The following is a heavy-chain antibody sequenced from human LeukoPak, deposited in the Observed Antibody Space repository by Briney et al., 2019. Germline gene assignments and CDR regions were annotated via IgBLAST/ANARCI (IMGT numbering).Heavy chain of an antibody. CDR2: IKQDGGEK. Sequence: GGSLRLSCAASGFTFSSYWMSWVRQTPGKGLEWVANIKQDGGEKYYVESVKGRFTISRDNVKNSLYLQMNSLRVEDTAVYYCARARGGYDLDYWGQGTLVTVSS. CDR3: ARARGGYDLDY. V-gene: IGHV3-7*01. CDR1: GFTFSSYW. D-gene: IGHD5-12*01. J-gene: IGHJ4*02.